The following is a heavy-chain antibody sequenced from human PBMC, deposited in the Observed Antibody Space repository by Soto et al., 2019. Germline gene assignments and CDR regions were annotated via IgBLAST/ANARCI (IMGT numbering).Heavy chain of an antibody. CDR1: DGSSSYYY. Sequence: SAHQSFSYAVADGSSSYYYWCWIRPPPGKGLEWIGYIYYSRSTNYNPSLKSRVTISVDTSKTSFSPTLSSVTAADTAVYYCARAFRAGYTYYIDYWGQGTLVTLSS. J-gene: IGHJ4*02. D-gene: IGHD5-12*01. CDR2: IYYSRST. V-gene: IGHV4-59*01. CDR3: ARAFRAGYTYYIDY.